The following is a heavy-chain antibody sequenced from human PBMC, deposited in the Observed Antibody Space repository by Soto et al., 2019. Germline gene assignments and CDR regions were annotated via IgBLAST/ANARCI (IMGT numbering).Heavy chain of an antibody. Sequence: EVQLVESGGGLVQPGGSLRLSCAASGFTVSSNYMSWVRQAPGKGLEWVSIIYSDGSTYYADSVKGRFTISSDNSKNTLYLQMNSLGAEDTAVYYCARVRAYYYHGMDVWGQGTTVTVSS. CDR2: IYSDGST. V-gene: IGHV3-66*01. J-gene: IGHJ6*02. CDR1: GFTVSSNY. CDR3: ARVRAYYYHGMDV.